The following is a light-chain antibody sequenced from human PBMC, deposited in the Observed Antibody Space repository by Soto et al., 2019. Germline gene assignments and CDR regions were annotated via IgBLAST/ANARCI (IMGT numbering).Light chain of an antibody. Sequence: QSVLAQPASVSGSPGQSITISCTGTSSDVGNYNYVSWYQQQSGKAPKLIIYEVSNRPSGVSNRFSGSKSGNTASLTISGLQAEDEADYYCSSFTSSRAYVFGIGTKVTVL. CDR3: SSFTSSRAYV. J-gene: IGLJ1*01. V-gene: IGLV2-14*01. CDR1: SSDVGNYNY. CDR2: EVS.